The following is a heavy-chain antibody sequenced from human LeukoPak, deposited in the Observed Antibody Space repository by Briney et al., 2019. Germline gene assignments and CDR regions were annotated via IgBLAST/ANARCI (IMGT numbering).Heavy chain of an antibody. CDR3: ARGGPRSHFDY. Sequence: GGSLRLSRAASGFTVSRYYMSWVRQAPGMGLEWVSVIYSGGSADYADSVKGRFTISRDNSKNTLYLQMNRLRDGDTAVYYCARGGPRSHFDYWGQGTLVTVSS. J-gene: IGHJ4*02. CDR2: IYSGGSA. CDR1: GFTVSRYY. V-gene: IGHV3-53*01. D-gene: IGHD3-16*01.